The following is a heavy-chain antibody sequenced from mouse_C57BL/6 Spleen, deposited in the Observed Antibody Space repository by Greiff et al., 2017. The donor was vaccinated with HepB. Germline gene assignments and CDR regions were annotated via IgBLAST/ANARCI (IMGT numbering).Heavy chain of an antibody. Sequence: EVKLQQSGAELVRPGASVKLSCTASGFNIKDYYMHWVKQRPEQGLEWIGRIDPEDGDTEYAPKFQGKATMTADTSSNTAYLQLSSLTSEDTAVYYCTTPITTVVAPPFAYWGQGTLVTVSA. CDR2: IDPEDGDT. D-gene: IGHD1-1*01. V-gene: IGHV14-1*01. J-gene: IGHJ3*01. CDR1: GFNIKDYY. CDR3: TTPITTVVAPPFAY.